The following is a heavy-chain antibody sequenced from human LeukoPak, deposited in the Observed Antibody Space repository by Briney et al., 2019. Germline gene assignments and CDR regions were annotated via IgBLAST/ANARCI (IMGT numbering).Heavy chain of an antibody. V-gene: IGHV4-59*01. CDR3: ARDGYGYSSSWYQNNWFDP. D-gene: IGHD6-13*01. CDR1: GGSISSYY. Sequence: SEPLSLTCTVSGGSISSYYWSWIRQPPGKGLEWIGYIYYSGSTNYNPSLKSRVTISVDTSKNQFSLKLSSVTAADTAVYYCARDGYGYSSSWYQNNWFDPWGQGTLVTVSS. CDR2: IYYSGST. J-gene: IGHJ5*02.